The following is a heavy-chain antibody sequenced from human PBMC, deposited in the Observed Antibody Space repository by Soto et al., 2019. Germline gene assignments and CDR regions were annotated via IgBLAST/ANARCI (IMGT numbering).Heavy chain of an antibody. Sequence: GGSLRLSCAASGFTFSDYYMSWIRQAPGKGLEWVSYISSSGSTIYYADSVKGRFTISRDNAKNSLYLQMNSLRAEDTAVYSCASLTTRTTVTTSAKYYYGMDVWGQGTTVTVSS. V-gene: IGHV3-11*01. D-gene: IGHD4-17*01. CDR1: GFTFSDYY. J-gene: IGHJ6*02. CDR3: ASLTTRTTVTTSAKYYYGMDV. CDR2: ISSSGSTI.